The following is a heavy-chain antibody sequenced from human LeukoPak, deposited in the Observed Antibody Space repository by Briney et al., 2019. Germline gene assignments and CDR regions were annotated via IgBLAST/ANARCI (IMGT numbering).Heavy chain of an antibody. CDR2: ISSSSSYI. J-gene: IGHJ6*03. V-gene: IGHV3-21*01. D-gene: IGHD5-18*01. Sequence: GGSLRLSCAASGFTFSSYSMNWVRQAPGKGLEWVSSISSSSSYIYYADSVQGRCTISRDNAKTSLYLQMNSLRAEDTAVYYCASNSYGHQETYYYYYMDVWGKGTTVTVSS. CDR3: ASNSYGHQETYYYYYMDV. CDR1: GFTFSSYS.